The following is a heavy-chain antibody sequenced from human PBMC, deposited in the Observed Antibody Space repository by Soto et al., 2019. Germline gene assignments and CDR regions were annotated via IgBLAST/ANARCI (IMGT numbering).Heavy chain of an antibody. CDR3: ARVYSGSYSDY. CDR2: IFQSGST. CDR1: GGSIRSNNW. V-gene: IGHV4-4*02. J-gene: IGHJ4*02. D-gene: IGHD1-26*01. Sequence: SETLSLTYAVSGGSIRSNNWWSWDRQPPGKGLEWIGEIFQSGSTHYNPSLKTRVTISVDKPKNQFSLKLNSVTAADTAVYYCARVYSGSYSDYWGQGTLVTVSS.